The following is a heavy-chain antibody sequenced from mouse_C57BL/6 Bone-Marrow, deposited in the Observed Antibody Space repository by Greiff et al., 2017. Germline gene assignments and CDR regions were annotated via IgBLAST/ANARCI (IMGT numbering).Heavy chain of an antibody. CDR2: IDPSDSYT. CDR3: ARWLLLWYVEV. Sequence: VQLQQPGAELVMPGASVKLSCKASGYTFTSYWMHWVKQRPGQGLEWIGEIDPSDSYTNYNQKFKGKSTLTVDKSSSTAYMQLSSLTSEDSAVYYCARWLLLWYVEVWGRGTTVTVSA. CDR1: GYTFTSYW. V-gene: IGHV1-69*01. D-gene: IGHD2-3*01. J-gene: IGHJ1*03.